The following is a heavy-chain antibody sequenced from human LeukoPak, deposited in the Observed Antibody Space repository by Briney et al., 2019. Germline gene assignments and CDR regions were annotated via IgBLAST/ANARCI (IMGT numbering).Heavy chain of an antibody. CDR2: MNPNSGNT. CDR3: ARVSIKDPEGFHTEINWFDP. Sequence: ASVKVSCKASGYTFTSYDINWVRQATGQGLEWMGWMNPNSGNTGYAQKFQGRVTITRDTSASTAYMELSSLRSEDTAVYYCARVSIKDPEGFHTEINWFDPWGQGTLVTVSS. D-gene: IGHD5-18*01. J-gene: IGHJ5*02. V-gene: IGHV1-8*03. CDR1: GYTFTSYD.